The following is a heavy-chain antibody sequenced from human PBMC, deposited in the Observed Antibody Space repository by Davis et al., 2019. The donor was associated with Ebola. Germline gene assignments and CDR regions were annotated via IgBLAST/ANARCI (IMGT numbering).Heavy chain of an antibody. D-gene: IGHD1-1*01. CDR1: GGSISRDGSY. Sequence: PSETLSLTCTVSGGSISRDGSYWTWIRQHPGKGLEWIGYIYYSGSTYYKPSLKSRVTISVDTSKAQFSLRLTSVTAADTAVYFCARHGDRGDTVKGTDVWGQGTTVIVSS. V-gene: IGHV4-31*03. CDR2: IYYSGST. J-gene: IGHJ6*02. CDR3: ARHGDRGDTVKGTDV.